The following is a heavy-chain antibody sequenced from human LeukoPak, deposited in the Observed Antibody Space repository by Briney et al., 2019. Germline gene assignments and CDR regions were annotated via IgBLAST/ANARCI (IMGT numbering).Heavy chain of an antibody. D-gene: IGHD3-3*01. CDR1: GGSISSGSYY. Sequence: SETLSLTCTVSGGSISSGSYYWSWIRQPAGKGLEWIGRIYTSGSTYYNPSLKSRVTISVDTSKNQFSLKLSSVTAADTAVYYCARDSRYYDFSWGQGTLVTVSS. CDR2: IYTSGST. V-gene: IGHV4-61*02. J-gene: IGHJ5*02. CDR3: ARDSRYYDFS.